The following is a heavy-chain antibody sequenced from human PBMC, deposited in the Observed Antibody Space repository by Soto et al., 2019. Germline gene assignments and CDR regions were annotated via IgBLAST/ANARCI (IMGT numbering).Heavy chain of an antibody. V-gene: IGHV1-3*05. CDR2: INAGNDDT. J-gene: IGHJ4*02. Sequence: QVHLVQSGAEERKPGASVKVSCRASGYTFTNFAIHWVRQATGQRLEWMGWINAGNDDTRYSQKFQGRVTITRDTSASTAYMELSSLRSEDTAEYYCARDVFTDDSRYDYWGQGTLVTVSS. D-gene: IGHD3-22*01. CDR3: ARDVFTDDSRYDY. CDR1: GYTFTNFA.